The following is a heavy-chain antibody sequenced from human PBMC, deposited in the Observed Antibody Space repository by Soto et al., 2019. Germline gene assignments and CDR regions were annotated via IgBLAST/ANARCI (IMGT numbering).Heavy chain of an antibody. CDR2: IYYSGST. D-gene: IGHD1-26*01. CDR3: ARRHESVGPYDY. J-gene: IGHJ4*02. V-gene: IGHV4-31*03. Sequence: PSETLSLTCTVSGGSISSGGYYWSWIRQHPGKGLEWIGYIYYSGSTYYNPSLKSRVTISVDTSKNQFSLKLSSVTAADTAVYYCARRHESVGPYDYWGQGTLVTVSS. CDR1: GGSISSGGYY.